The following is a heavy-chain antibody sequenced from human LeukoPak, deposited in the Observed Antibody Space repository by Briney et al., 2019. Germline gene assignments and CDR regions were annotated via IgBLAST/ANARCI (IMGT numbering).Heavy chain of an antibody. V-gene: IGHV4-59*01. CDR2: IYYSGNT. CDR3: ARVRDYYYDNCGYYDY. Sequence: SETLSLTCTVSGGSIGGYFWTWIRQAPGKGLEWIGHIYYSGNTNYDPSLKNRVSISVDTSENQISLKLTSVTSADTAKYYCARVRDYYYDNCGYYDYWGQGTLVTVSS. J-gene: IGHJ4*02. CDR1: GGSIGGYF. D-gene: IGHD3-22*01.